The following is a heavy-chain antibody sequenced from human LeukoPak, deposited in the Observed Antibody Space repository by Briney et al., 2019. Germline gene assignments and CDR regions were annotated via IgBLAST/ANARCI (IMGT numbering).Heavy chain of an antibody. V-gene: IGHV1-2*02. J-gene: IGHJ4*02. CDR2: INPNSGGT. CDR3: ARNYDILTGYYNVPEFDY. CDR1: GYTFTGYY. D-gene: IGHD3-9*01. Sequence: ASVKVSCKASGYTFTGYYMHWVRQAPGQGLEWMGWINPNSGGTNYAQKFQGRVTMTTDTSTSTAYMELRSLRSDDTAVYYCARNYDILTGYYNVPEFDYWGQGTLVTVSS.